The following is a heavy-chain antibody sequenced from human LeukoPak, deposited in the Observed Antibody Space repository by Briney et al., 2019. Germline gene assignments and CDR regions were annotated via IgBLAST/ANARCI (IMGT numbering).Heavy chain of an antibody. CDR1: GYTFIDYY. D-gene: IGHD5-12*01. CDR2: INPNSGDT. Sequence: GASVKVSCKASGYTFIDYYIHWVRQPPGQGLEWMGRINPNSGDTNYAQKFEGRVTMTRDTSIRTAYMELSRLTSDDTAVYFCARDKWLRDYCGQGTLVTVSS. CDR3: ARDKWLRDY. J-gene: IGHJ4*02. V-gene: IGHV1-2*02.